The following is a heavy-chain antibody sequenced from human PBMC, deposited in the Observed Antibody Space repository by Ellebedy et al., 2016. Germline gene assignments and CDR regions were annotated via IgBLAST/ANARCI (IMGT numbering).Heavy chain of an antibody. D-gene: IGHD3-9*01. CDR3: ARVEYYDILTGYYKDDY. J-gene: IGHJ4*02. CDR1: GYTFTGYY. CDR2: MNPNSGNT. Sequence: ASVKVSXXASGYTFTGYYMHWVRQATGQGLEWMGWMNPNSGNTGYAQKFQGRVTMTRNTSISTAYMELSSLRSEDTAVYYCARVEYYDILTGYYKDDYWGQGTLVTVSS. V-gene: IGHV1-8*02.